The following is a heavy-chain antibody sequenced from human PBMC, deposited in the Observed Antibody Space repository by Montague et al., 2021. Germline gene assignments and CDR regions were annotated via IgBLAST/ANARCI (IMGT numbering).Heavy chain of an antibody. Sequence: SLRLSCAASGFTFSSYAMSWVRQTPGQGLKWVSTMNAGSGNTYYADSVKGRFTISRDNSKNTLYLQMNSLRAEDTAVYYCARDGPRTHYFVYWGQGALVTVPS. V-gene: IGHV3-23*01. CDR2: MNAGSGNT. CDR3: ARDGPRTHYFVY. D-gene: IGHD2-2*01. CDR1: GFTFSSYA. J-gene: IGHJ4*02.